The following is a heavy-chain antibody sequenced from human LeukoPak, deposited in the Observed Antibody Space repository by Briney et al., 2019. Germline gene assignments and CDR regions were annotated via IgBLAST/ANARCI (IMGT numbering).Heavy chain of an antibody. CDR3: ARDVTTLQNYYYYMDV. V-gene: IGHV1-2*02. J-gene: IGHJ6*03. CDR2: INPNSGGT. CDR1: GYTFTGYY. Sequence: ASVKVSCKASGYTFTGYYMHWVRQAPGQGLEWMGWINPNSGGTNYAQKFQGRVTMTRDTSISTAYMELRSLRSDDTAVYYCARDVTTLQNYYYYMDVWGKGTTVTVSS. D-gene: IGHD4-11*01.